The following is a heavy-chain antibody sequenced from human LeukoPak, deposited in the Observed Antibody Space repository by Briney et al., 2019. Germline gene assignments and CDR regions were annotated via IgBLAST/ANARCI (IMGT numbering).Heavy chain of an antibody. CDR3: TKQVPLGDRWFDP. J-gene: IGHJ5*02. CDR1: GFTFSRYG. V-gene: IGHV3-30*02. CDR2: IRSGGSDK. Sequence: PGGSLRLSWAAAGFTFSRYGMHWVRQAPGKGLGWVAFIRSGGSDKYFADSVKGRFTISRDNSKNPLYLQMNSLRAEDTPVHHCTKQVPLGDRWFDPWGQGPLVPVSS. D-gene: IGHD3-10*01.